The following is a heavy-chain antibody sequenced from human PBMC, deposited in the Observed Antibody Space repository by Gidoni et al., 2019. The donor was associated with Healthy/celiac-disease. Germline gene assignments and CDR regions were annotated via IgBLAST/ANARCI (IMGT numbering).Heavy chain of an antibody. CDR3: ARHKGGLAARPLAWFDP. CDR1: GGSISSSSDY. CDR2: IYYSGST. Sequence: QLQLQESGPGLVKPAETLSLTCTVSGGSISSSSDYWGWIRQPPGKGLEWIGSIYYSGSTDYHPSLKSRVTISVDTSKTQFSLKLSSVTAAATAVYYCARHKGGLAARPLAWFDPWGQGTLVTVSS. D-gene: IGHD6-6*01. J-gene: IGHJ5*02. V-gene: IGHV4-39*01.